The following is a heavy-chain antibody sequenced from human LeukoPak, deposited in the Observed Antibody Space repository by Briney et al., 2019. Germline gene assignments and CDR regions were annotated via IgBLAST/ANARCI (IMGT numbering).Heavy chain of an antibody. D-gene: IGHD3-10*01. CDR2: IKQDGSER. J-gene: IGHJ5*02. CDR3: ARNSGSHP. Sequence: PGGSLRLSCAASGFTFSSYWMGWVRQAPGKGLEWVANIKQDGSERYYVDSVKGRFTISRDNAKNSLYLQMNSLRAEDAAVYYCARNSGSHPWGQGPLVMVSS. V-gene: IGHV3-7*01. CDR1: GFTFSSYW.